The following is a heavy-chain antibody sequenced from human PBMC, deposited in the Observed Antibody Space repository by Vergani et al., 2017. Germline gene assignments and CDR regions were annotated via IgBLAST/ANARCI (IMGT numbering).Heavy chain of an antibody. CDR2: IYHSGGA. D-gene: IGHD3-16*01. CDR3: ARHDRKTYTATMGWYDY. V-gene: IGHV4-39*01. CDR1: GGSITSSSYY. J-gene: IGHJ4*02. Sequence: QLHLQESGPGLVKPSETLSLTCTVSGGSITSSSYYLGWIRQPPGKGLEWIGNIYHSGGAYYNPSLKGRVTISVDTSKNQFSLEVTSVTAADTAIYFCARHDRKTYTATMGWYDYWGQGILVTVSS.